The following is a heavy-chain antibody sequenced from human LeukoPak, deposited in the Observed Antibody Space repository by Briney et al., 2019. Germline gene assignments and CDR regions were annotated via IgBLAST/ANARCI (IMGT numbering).Heavy chain of an antibody. CDR1: GYSISSGYY. CDR2: IYHSGST. V-gene: IGHV4-38-2*02. Sequence: SETLSLTCTVSGYSISSGYYWGWIRQPPGKGLEWIGSIYHSGSTYYNPSLKSRVTISVDTSKNQFSLKLSSVTAADTAVYYRAREGRDIVVVPAATRPGYMDVWGKGTTVTVSS. D-gene: IGHD2-2*01. J-gene: IGHJ6*03. CDR3: AREGRDIVVVPAATRPGYMDV.